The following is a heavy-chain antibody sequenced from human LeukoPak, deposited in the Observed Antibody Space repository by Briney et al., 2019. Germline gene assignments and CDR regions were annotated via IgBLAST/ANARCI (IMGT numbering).Heavy chain of an antibody. CDR2: INHSGST. D-gene: IGHD6-19*01. V-gene: IGHV4-34*01. CDR3: ARGRLAVADY. CDR1: GGSFSGYY. J-gene: IGHJ4*01. Sequence: SETLSLTCAVYGGSFSGYYWSWIRQPPGKGLEWIGEINHSGSTSYNPSLKSRVTISVDTSKNQFSLKLSSVTAADTAVYYCARGRLAVADYWGQEPWSPSPQ.